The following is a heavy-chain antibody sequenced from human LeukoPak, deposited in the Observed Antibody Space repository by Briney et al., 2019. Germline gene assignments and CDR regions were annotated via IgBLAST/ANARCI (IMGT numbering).Heavy chain of an antibody. CDR1: GFTFNEYW. D-gene: IGHD6-13*01. CDR2: IRQDGSEK. V-gene: IGHV3-7*01. J-gene: IGHJ4*01. CDR3: ARDGTAAGLYFDL. Sequence: PGGSLRLSCAVSGFTFNEYWMNWVRQAPGKGLEWVASIRQDGSEKTYVDSVKGRFTISRDNTKNSLSLQVNSLRVEDTAVYYCARDGTAAGLYFDLWGQGTLVTVSS.